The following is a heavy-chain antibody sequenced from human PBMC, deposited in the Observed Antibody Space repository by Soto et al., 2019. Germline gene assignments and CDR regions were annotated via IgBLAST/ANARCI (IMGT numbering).Heavy chain of an antibody. CDR2: IYYSGST. D-gene: IGHD3-3*01. Sequence: PXETLRLTFAVAGGSISSSSYYWGWIRQPPGQGLEWIGIIYYSGSTYYNPSLKSRVTISVDTSKNQFSLKLSSVTAADTAVYYCARLGMVTIFGPSVFSLSDYWGQGPLVTVSS. J-gene: IGHJ4*02. CDR3: ARLGMVTIFGPSVFSLSDY. CDR1: GGSISSSSYY. V-gene: IGHV4-39*01.